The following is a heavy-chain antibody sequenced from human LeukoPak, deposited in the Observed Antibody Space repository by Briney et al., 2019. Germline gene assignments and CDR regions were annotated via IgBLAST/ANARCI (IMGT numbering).Heavy chain of an antibody. V-gene: IGHV3-74*01. CDR3: ARDAPGNTALDY. D-gene: IGHD5-18*01. J-gene: IGHJ4*02. CDR2: INGYGSST. CDR1: GFTFISYW. Sequence: GGSLRLSCAASGFTFISYWMHWVRQAPGKRLVWVSRINGYGSSTDFADSVKGRFTISRDNAKNTLYLQMNSLRAEDTAVYYCARDAPGNTALDYWGQGTLVTVSS.